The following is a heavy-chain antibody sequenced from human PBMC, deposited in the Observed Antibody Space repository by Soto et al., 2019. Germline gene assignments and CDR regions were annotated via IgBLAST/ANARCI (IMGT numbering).Heavy chain of an antibody. CDR1: GYTFTRYD. CDR3: AREVTALGNDY. Sequence: QEQLVQSGAEVKKPGASVKVSCKASGYTFTRYDINWVRQATRQGLERMGWMNPNSGNTGYAQKFQGRVTMTRNTSITTAYMELSSLISEDTAVYYCAREVTALGNDYWGQGTLVNVSS. J-gene: IGHJ4*02. CDR2: MNPNSGNT. D-gene: IGHD4-4*01. V-gene: IGHV1-8*01.